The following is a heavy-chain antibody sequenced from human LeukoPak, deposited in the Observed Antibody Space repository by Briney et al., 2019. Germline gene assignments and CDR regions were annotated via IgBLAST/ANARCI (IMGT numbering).Heavy chain of an antibody. V-gene: IGHV5-51*01. CDR2: IYVGDSDT. Sequence: GESLKISCKGSGSSFTSYWIGWVRRMPGKGVEWMGIIYVGDSDTRYSPSFQGQVTISADKSISTAYLQWNSLKASDTAMYYCARKQFYGSGSSIDYWGQGTLVTVSS. CDR1: GSSFTSYW. CDR3: ARKQFYGSGSSIDY. J-gene: IGHJ4*02. D-gene: IGHD3-10*01.